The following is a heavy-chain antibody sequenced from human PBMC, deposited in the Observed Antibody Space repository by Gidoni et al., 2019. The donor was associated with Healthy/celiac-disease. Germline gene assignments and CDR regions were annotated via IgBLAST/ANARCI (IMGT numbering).Heavy chain of an antibody. Sequence: EVQLVQSGAEVKKPGESLKISCKGSGYSFTIYWIGWVRQMPGKGLEWMGIIYPGDSDTRYSPSFQGQVTISADKSISTAYLQWSSLKASDTAMYYCARRAKNYYDSSGYYYKAFDIWGQGTMVTVSS. CDR2: IYPGDSDT. J-gene: IGHJ3*02. CDR1: GYSFTIYW. CDR3: ARRAKNYYDSSGYYYKAFDI. V-gene: IGHV5-51*01. D-gene: IGHD3-22*01.